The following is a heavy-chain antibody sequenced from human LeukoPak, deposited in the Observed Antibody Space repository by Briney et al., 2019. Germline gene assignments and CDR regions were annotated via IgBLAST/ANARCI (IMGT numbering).Heavy chain of an antibody. CDR3: ARSGYCTGANCSSRRFDY. V-gene: IGHV3-23*01. CDR1: GFTFSSYA. J-gene: IGHJ4*02. CDR2: ISGSGGST. D-gene: IGHD2-8*02. Sequence: GGSLRLSCAASGFTFSSYAMSWVRQAPGKGLEWVSAISGSGGSTYYADSVKGRFTISRDNSKNTLYLQMNSLRAEDTAVYYCARSGYCTGANCSSRRFDYWGQGTLITVSS.